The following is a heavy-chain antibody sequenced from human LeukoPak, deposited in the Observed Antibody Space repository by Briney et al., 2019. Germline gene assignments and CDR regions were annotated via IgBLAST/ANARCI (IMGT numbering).Heavy chain of an antibody. V-gene: IGHV4-61*01. CDR1: GGSVSSGSYY. CDR3: ARSKRSGIYFDY. Sequence: PSETLSLTCTVSGGSVSSGSYYWSWIRQPPGKGLEYIGCIYYRGSAKYNPSLKSRVTISVDTSKNQFSLTLTSVTAADTAVHYCARSKRSGIYFDYWGQRTLVTVSS. J-gene: IGHJ4*02. D-gene: IGHD6-13*01. CDR2: IYYRGSA.